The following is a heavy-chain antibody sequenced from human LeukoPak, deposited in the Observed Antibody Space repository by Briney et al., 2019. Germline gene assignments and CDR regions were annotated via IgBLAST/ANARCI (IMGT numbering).Heavy chain of an antibody. Sequence: ASVKVSCKASGYTFTIYYMHWVRQAPVQGLEWMGIINPSGGSTSYAQKFQGRVTMTRDTSTSTVYMELSSLRSEDTAVYYCASGRTDIVVVPATLRNYFFDYWGQGTLVTVSS. D-gene: IGHD2-2*01. CDR2: INPSGGST. J-gene: IGHJ4*02. CDR1: GYTFTIYY. V-gene: IGHV1-46*01. CDR3: ASGRTDIVVVPATLRNYFFDY.